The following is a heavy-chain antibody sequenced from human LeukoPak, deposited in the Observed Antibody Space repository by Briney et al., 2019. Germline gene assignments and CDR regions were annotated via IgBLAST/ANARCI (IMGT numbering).Heavy chain of an antibody. Sequence: PSETLSLTCTVSGGSISSGSYYWSWIRQPAGKGLEWIGRIYTSGSTNYNPSLKSRVTISVDTSKNQFSLKLSSVTAADTAVYFCARVPLSGCYDYWGQGTLVTVSS. CDR1: GGSISSGSYY. J-gene: IGHJ4*02. CDR2: IYTSGST. CDR3: ARVPLSGCYDY. V-gene: IGHV4-61*02. D-gene: IGHD6-19*01.